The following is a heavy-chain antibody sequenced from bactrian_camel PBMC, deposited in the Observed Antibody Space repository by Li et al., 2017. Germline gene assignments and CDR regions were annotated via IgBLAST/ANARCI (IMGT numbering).Heavy chain of an antibody. Sequence: HVQLVESGGGSVQAGGSLRLSCRFSGRITSTYCLAWFRQAPGKEREGVAAITSGGTTRYADSVKGRFTISKDNAKNTLFLQMISLKPEDTAMYYCAAVPGSLFDSLLLPSTYRSWGQGTQVTVS. V-gene: IGHV3S53*01. CDR3: AAVPGSLFDSLLLPSTYRS. CDR2: ITSGGTT. D-gene: IGHD2*01. J-gene: IGHJ4*01. CDR1: GRITSTYC.